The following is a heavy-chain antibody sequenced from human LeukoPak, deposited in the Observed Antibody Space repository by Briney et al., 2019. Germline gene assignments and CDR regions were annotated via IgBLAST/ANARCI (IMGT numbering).Heavy chain of an antibody. CDR2: IYHSGST. J-gene: IGHJ4*02. CDR3: ARVVLWFGELSSFDY. V-gene: IGHV4-30-2*01. D-gene: IGHD3-10*01. Sequence: WVRQMPGKGLEWIGYIYHSGSTYYNPSLKSRVTISVDRSKNQFSLKLSSVTAADTAVYYCARVVLWFGELSSFDYWGQGTLVTVSS.